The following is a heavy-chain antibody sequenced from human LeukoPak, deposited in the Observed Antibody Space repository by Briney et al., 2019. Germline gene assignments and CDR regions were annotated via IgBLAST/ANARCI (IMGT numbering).Heavy chain of an antibody. Sequence: SVKVSCKASGGTFSSYAINWVRQAHGQGIEWMGGINPIYGRTNYEQKFQGRVTITADESSSKDYMELRSLATEDTAVYYCAILPLGIYCGGDCRFYIWGQGTMVPVSS. J-gene: IGHJ3*02. V-gene: IGHV1-69*13. D-gene: IGHD2-21*02. CDR2: INPIYGRT. CDR3: AILPLGIYCGGDCRFYI. CDR1: GGTFSSYA.